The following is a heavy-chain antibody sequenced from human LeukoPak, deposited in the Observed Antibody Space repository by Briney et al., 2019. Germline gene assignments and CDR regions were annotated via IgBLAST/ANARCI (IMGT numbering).Heavy chain of an antibody. Sequence: PGRPLRLSCAASGFTFSSYWRSWVRQPPGKGLEWIGEINHSGSTNYNPSLKSRVTISVDTSKNQFSLKLSSVTAADTAVYYCARVTYYDSSGYYHFDYWGQGTLVTVSS. J-gene: IGHJ4*02. V-gene: IGHV4-34*01. CDR2: INHSGST. CDR1: GFTFSSYW. CDR3: ARVTYYDSSGYYHFDY. D-gene: IGHD3-22*01.